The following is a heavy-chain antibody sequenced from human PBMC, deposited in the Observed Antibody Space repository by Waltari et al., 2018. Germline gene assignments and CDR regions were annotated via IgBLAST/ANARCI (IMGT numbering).Heavy chain of an antibody. Sequence: EVQLVASGGDLVQPGGSLRLSCAGSGFTFSDHNNDGVRQGPGYGWGSRGLTRNKENSCSSVCAASVKVRFTRGRDESKNLVYLQMTSLKIADIRLCNKAMTLSRSYTAIPMDVWGQGTTVTVSS. CDR2: TRNKENSCSS. V-gene: IGHV3-72*01. D-gene: IGHD2-2*01. J-gene: IGHJ6*02. CDR1: GFTFSDHN. CDR3: AMTLSRSYTAIPMDV.